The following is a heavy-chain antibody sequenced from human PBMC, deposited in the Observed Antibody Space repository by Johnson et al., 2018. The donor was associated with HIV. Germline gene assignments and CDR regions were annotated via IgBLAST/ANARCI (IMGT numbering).Heavy chain of an antibody. J-gene: IGHJ3*02. CDR1: GFTFSSYA. Sequence: QMLLVESGGGLVKPGGSLRLSCAASGFTFSSYAMHWVRQAPGKGLEWVAVISYDGSNKYYADSVKGRFIISRDNSRNTLHLQMSGLRAEDTAVYYCAKAECGGDCYYAFDIWGQGTMVAVSS. CDR2: ISYDGSNK. D-gene: IGHD2-21*01. V-gene: IGHV3-30*04. CDR3: AKAECGGDCYYAFDI.